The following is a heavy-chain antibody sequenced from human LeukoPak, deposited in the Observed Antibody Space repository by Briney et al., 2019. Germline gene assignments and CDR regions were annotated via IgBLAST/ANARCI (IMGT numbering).Heavy chain of an antibody. CDR1: GFTFSSYS. CDR2: ISSSSSTI. CDR3: ARAHPLSYDHFDY. Sequence: GGSLRLSCAASGFTFSSYSMNWVRQAPGKGLEWVSYISSSSSTIYYADSVKGRFTISRDNAKNSLYLQMNSLRAEDTAVYYCARAHPLSYDHFDYWGQGTLVTVSS. V-gene: IGHV3-48*04. D-gene: IGHD3-3*01. J-gene: IGHJ4*02.